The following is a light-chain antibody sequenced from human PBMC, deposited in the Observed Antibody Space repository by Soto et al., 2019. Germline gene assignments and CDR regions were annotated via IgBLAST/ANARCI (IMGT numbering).Light chain of an antibody. CDR1: RGIGVR. CDR2: SAS. Sequence: IQMTQSPSGLSASSGDRVAISCRASRGIGVRLAWFQQKPGKAPQYLIQSASTLASGVPSRFSGSGSGTDFILTINTLQPEDVATYYCLQVYSFPRTFGQGTKVDIK. J-gene: IGKJ1*01. CDR3: LQVYSFPRT. V-gene: IGKV1-12*01.